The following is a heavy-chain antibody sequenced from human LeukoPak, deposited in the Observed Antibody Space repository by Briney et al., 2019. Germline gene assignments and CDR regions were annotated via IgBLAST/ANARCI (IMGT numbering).Heavy chain of an antibody. D-gene: IGHD6-13*01. CDR3: AGGNSSSWTLFGWFDP. J-gene: IGHJ5*02. V-gene: IGHV3-30-3*01. CDR1: GFTFSSYA. Sequence: GRSLTLTCAASGFTFSSYAMHWVRPPPSKGLAGVAVMSYDGSNKYYADSVKARFTISRENSKHTMYLQMNSLRAEDTAVYYCAGGNSSSWTLFGWFDPWGQGTLVTVSS. CDR2: MSYDGSNK.